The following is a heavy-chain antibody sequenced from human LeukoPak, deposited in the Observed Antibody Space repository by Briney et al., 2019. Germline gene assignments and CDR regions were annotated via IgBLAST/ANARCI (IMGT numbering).Heavy chain of an antibody. D-gene: IGHD6-19*01. CDR3: AKGWDSSGRNWFDP. V-gene: IGHV3-23*01. CDR2: ITVSGGST. Sequence: GGSLRLSCAASGFTFSSYAMSWVRQAPGKGLEWVSAITVSGGSTYYADSVKGRFTISRDNSKNTLYLQMNSLRAEDTAVYYCAKGWDSSGRNWFDPWGQGTLVTVSS. J-gene: IGHJ5*02. CDR1: GFTFSSYA.